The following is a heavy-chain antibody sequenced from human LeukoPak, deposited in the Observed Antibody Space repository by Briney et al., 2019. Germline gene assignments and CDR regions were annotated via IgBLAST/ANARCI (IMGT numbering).Heavy chain of an antibody. Sequence: GGSLRLSCVASGCSFSSYWMSWVRQAPGKGLEWVANIKQDGSEKYFVGSVKGRFTISRDNAKNSLYLQMNSLRAEDTAVYYCARGFWNFDLWGRGTLVTV. CDR2: IKQDGSEK. CDR1: GCSFSSYW. V-gene: IGHV3-7*01. CDR3: ARGFWNFDL. J-gene: IGHJ2*01.